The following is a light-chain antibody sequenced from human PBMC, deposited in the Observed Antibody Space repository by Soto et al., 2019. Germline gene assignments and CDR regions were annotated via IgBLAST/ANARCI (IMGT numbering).Light chain of an antibody. CDR2: WAS. CDR1: QSVLYSSNNKNY. J-gene: IGKJ4*01. Sequence: DIVMTQSPDSLAVSLGERATINCKSSQSVLYSSNNKNYLAWYQQKPGQPPKLLIYWASTRESGVPDRVSGSGSGTDSTLTISSLQAEDVAVYYCQQYYRTPLTFGGGTKVEIK. V-gene: IGKV4-1*01. CDR3: QQYYRTPLT.